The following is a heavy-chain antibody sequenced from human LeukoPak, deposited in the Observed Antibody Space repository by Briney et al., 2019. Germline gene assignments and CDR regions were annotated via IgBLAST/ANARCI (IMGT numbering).Heavy chain of an antibody. D-gene: IGHD3-10*01. CDR2: IYYTGNT. V-gene: IGHV4-39*01. CDR1: GDSISTSKSY. Sequence: SETLSLTCTVSGDSISTSKSYWGWIRQPPLKGLEWIGSIYYTGNTYYNASLKSRVTISVDTSKNQFSLKLSSVTAADTAVYYCARHRSGSGGYNWFDPWGQGTLVTVSS. J-gene: IGHJ5*02. CDR3: ARHRSGSGGYNWFDP.